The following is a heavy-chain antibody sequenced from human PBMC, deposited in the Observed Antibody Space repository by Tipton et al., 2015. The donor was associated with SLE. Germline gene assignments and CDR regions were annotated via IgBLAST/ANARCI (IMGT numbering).Heavy chain of an antibody. D-gene: IGHD6-13*01. Sequence: TLSLTCTVSGGSISSYYWSWIRKPPGKGLEWSGYIYTSGSTNYNPSLKSRVTISVDKSKNQFSLKLSSVTAADTAVYYCARDKEGYSSSWYYFDYWGQGTLVTVSS. CDR2: IYTSGST. CDR3: ARDKEGYSSSWYYFDY. CDR1: GGSISSYY. J-gene: IGHJ4*02. V-gene: IGHV4-4*08.